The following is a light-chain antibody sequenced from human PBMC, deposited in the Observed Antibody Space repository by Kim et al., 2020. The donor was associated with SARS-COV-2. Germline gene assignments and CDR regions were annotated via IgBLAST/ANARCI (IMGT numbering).Light chain of an antibody. J-gene: IGLJ1*01. V-gene: IGLV2-23*02. CDR3: CSYAGSSTFV. Sequence: GQSLTISCTRTSSDIASYNLVSWYQHHPGKATKLIIYEVSRRPSGVSKRFAGTKSGNTAALTISGLQDADEADYYCCSYAGSSTFVFGTGTKVTVL. CDR1: SSDIASYNL. CDR2: EVS.